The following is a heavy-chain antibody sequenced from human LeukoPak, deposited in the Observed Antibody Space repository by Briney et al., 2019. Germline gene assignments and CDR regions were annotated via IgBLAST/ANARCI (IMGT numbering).Heavy chain of an antibody. CDR1: GFTVSSNY. V-gene: IGHV3-23*01. J-gene: IGHJ5*02. Sequence: GGSLRLSCAASGFTVSSNYMSWVRQAPGKGLEWVSAISGSGGSTYYADSVKGRFTISRDNSKNTLYLQMNSLRAEDTAVYYCAIQAPIAVEPWGQGTLVTVSS. CDR3: AIQAPIAVEP. CDR2: ISGSGGST. D-gene: IGHD6-19*01.